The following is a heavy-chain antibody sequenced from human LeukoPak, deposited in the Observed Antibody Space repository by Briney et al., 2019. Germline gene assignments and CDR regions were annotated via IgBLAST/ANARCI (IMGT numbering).Heavy chain of an antibody. CDR2: IYTSGST. V-gene: IGHV4-61*02. D-gene: IGHD4-17*01. CDR3: ARDSEDGDDAFDI. J-gene: IGHJ3*02. Sequence: SETLSLTCTVPGGSISSGSYYWSWIRQPAGKGLEWIGRIYTSGSTNYNPSLKSRVTISVATSKNQFSLKLSSVTAADTAVYYCARDSEDGDDAFDIWGQGTMVTVSS. CDR1: GGSISSGSYY.